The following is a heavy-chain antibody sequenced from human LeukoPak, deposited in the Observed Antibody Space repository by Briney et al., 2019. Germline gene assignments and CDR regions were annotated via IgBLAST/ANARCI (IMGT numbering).Heavy chain of an antibody. J-gene: IGHJ4*02. CDR2: ISRCGNNT. Sequence: GGSLRLSCAASGFTFSSYAMSWVRQAPGKGLEWASAISRCGNNTYYTDSVRGRFTISRDNSKHTLYLQMNSLRAEDTALYYCAKEGVTPFDYWGQGTLVTVSS. CDR1: GFTFSSYA. CDR3: AKEGVTPFDY. V-gene: IGHV3-23*01. D-gene: IGHD3-10*01.